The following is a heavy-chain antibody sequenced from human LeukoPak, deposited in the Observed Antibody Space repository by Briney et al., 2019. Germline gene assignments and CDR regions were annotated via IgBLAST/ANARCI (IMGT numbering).Heavy chain of an antibody. J-gene: IGHJ5*02. CDR1: GFTFSTYA. CDR3: AKDYCSSTSCYQGRPHGPRPTGDLGNWFDP. CDR2: IVDSGYTT. D-gene: IGHD2-2*01. V-gene: IGHV3-23*01. Sequence: PGGSLRLSCAASGFTFSTYAMTWVRQAPGKGLEWVSTIVDSGYTTYYADSVTGRFTISRDNSENTLYLQMNSLRAEDTAVYYCAKDYCSSTSCYQGRPHGPRPTGDLGNWFDPWGQGTLVTVSS.